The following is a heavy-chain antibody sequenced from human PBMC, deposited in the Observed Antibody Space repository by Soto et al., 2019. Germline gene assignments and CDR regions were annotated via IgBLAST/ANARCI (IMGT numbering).Heavy chain of an antibody. CDR1: GFTFDYYW. CDR2: VHSDGTTT. D-gene: IGHD3-10*01. V-gene: IGHV3-74*01. J-gene: IGHJ3*01. Sequence: EVQLVESGGGLVQPGESLRLSCAASGFTFDYYWMHWVRQAPGKGLVWVSRVHSDGTTTTYADSVKGRFTISRDNARNTVSLQMSSVRAEDTAIYYYARGDRGGFDLWGHGTVVTVSS. CDR3: ARGDRGGFDL.